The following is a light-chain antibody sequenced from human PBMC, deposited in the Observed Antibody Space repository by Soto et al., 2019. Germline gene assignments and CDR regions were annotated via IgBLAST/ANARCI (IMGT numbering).Light chain of an antibody. CDR2: AAS. J-gene: IGKJ2*01. CDR3: QQLNSNPPYT. V-gene: IGKV1-9*01. Sequence: IQLTQPPSSLSASVGDRVTITCRASQGITSTLAWYQQRPGRAPKLLVYAASNLQSGVPSRFSGSGYGTDFTLTISNLQPEDFATYYCQQLNSNPPYTFGQGTKLEVK. CDR1: QGITST.